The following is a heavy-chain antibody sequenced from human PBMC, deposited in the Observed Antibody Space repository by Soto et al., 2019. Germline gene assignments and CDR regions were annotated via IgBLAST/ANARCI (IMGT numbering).Heavy chain of an antibody. CDR3: ARRGYSYENYFDS. Sequence: GGSLRLSSAASGFTFSSYSMFWVRQAPGMRLEWVSFIIISSSYIYYSDSVKGRFTISRDNAKNSLYLQMEALSAERTGVYYCARRGYSYENYFDSWGQGTLVTVSS. J-gene: IGHJ4*02. V-gene: IGHV3-21*01. CDR1: GFTFSSYS. D-gene: IGHD5-18*01. CDR2: IIISSSYI.